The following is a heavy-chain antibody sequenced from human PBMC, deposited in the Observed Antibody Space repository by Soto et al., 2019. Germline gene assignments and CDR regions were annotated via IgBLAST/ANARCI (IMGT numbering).Heavy chain of an antibody. CDR3: ARSPGYYDSSGYYYGPSPFDY. CDR2: IYYSGST. Sequence: QLQLQESGPGLVKPSETLSLTCTVSGGSISSSSYYWGWIRQPPGMGLEWIGSIYYSGSTYYNPSLKSRVTISVDTSKNQFSLKLSSVTAADTAVYYCARSPGYYDSSGYYYGPSPFDYWGQGTLVTVSS. CDR1: GGSISSSSYY. V-gene: IGHV4-39*01. D-gene: IGHD3-22*01. J-gene: IGHJ4*02.